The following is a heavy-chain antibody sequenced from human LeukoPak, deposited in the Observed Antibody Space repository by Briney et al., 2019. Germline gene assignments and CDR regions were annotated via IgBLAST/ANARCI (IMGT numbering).Heavy chain of an antibody. CDR3: ARDLVGATPFDY. J-gene: IGHJ4*02. Sequence: ASVKVSCKASGYTFTSYYMHWVRQAPGQGLAWMGIINPSGGSTSYAQKFQGRVTMTRDTSTSTVYMELSSLRSEDTAVYYCARDLVGATPFDYWGQGTLVTVSS. V-gene: IGHV1-46*01. D-gene: IGHD1-26*01. CDR2: INPSGGST. CDR1: GYTFTSYY.